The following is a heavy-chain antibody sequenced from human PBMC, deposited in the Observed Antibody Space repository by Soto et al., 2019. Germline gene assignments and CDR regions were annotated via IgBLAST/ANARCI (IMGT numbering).Heavy chain of an antibody. D-gene: IGHD1-1*01. Sequence: EVQLVESGGGLVQPGRSLRLSCSASGFTFDNCAMHWVRQAPGKGLEWVSGISWDSTTVGYADSVKGRFTISRDDAKNSLYLQMNSLRREDTALYYCVQGRYPTMATPLDHWDQGTLVTVSS. V-gene: IGHV3-9*01. CDR2: ISWDSTTV. CDR3: VQGRYPTMATPLDH. CDR1: GFTFDNCA. J-gene: IGHJ5*02.